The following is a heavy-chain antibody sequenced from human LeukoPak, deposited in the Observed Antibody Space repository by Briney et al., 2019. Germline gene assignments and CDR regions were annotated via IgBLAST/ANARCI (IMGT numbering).Heavy chain of an antibody. Sequence: GGSLRLSCVASGFTFSSTWMNWVRQAPGKGLEWVGRIKSAIDGGATDYAAPVQGRFTISRDDSQATLYLQMNGLRTEDTAVYYCTTGGDVIVAGTRAFDIWGQGTMVTVSS. D-gene: IGHD5-12*01. V-gene: IGHV3-15*07. CDR3: TTGGDVIVAGTRAFDI. J-gene: IGHJ3*02. CDR2: IKSAIDGGAT. CDR1: GFTFSSTW.